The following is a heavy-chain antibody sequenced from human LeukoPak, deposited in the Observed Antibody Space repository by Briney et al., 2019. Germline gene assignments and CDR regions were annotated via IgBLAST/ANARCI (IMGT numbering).Heavy chain of an antibody. D-gene: IGHD3-10*01. J-gene: IGHJ6*04. Sequence: AASVKVSCKASGGTFSSYAISWVRQAPGQGLEWMGGIIPIFGTANYAQKFQGRVTITADESTSTAYMELSSLRSEGTAVYYCARVSGVTMVRGVIHYYYGMDVWGKGTTVTVSS. CDR3: ARVSGVTMVRGVIHYYYGMDV. CDR1: GGTFSSYA. V-gene: IGHV1-69*01. CDR2: IIPIFGTA.